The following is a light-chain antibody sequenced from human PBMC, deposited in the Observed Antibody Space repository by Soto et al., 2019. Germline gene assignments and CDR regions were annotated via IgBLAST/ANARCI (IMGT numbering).Light chain of an antibody. CDR1: LSVFNSFNNKNY. V-gene: IGKV4-1*01. Sequence: DIVVTQSPDYLAVSLGERATINCKTSLSVFNSFNNKNYLAWYQQKPGQPPKLLIYWASTRESGVPDRFSGSGSGTDFTLTISSLQAEDVAVHYCQQYYSNPPLTIGGGTNVEI. CDR2: WAS. CDR3: QQYYSNPPLT. J-gene: IGKJ4*01.